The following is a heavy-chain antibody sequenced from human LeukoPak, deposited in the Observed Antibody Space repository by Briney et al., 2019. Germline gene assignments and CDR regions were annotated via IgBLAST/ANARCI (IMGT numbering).Heavy chain of an antibody. V-gene: IGHV4-39*01. D-gene: IGHD6-19*01. CDR2: IYDSGST. CDR3: ARSYSSGWFSSRWFDP. CDR1: GGSIRSSYYY. J-gene: IGHJ5*02. Sequence: PSETLSLTCTVSGGSIRSSYYYWGWIRQPPGKGLEWIGSIYDSGSTYYNPSLKSRVTISVDTSKNQLSLKLNSVTAADTAVYYCARSYSSGWFSSRWFDPWGQGTLVTVSS.